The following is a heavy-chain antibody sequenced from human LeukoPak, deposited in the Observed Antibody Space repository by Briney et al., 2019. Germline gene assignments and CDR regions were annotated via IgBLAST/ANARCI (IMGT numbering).Heavy chain of an antibody. CDR3: ARGTPLWFGELFVGPYFDY. CDR2: ISSSSTI. CDR1: GFTFSSYS. D-gene: IGHD3-10*01. Sequence: PGGSLRLSCAASGFTFSSYSMNWVRQAPGKGLEWVSYISSSSTIYYADSVKGRFTISRDNAKNSLYLQMNSLRDEDTAVYYCARGTPLWFGELFVGPYFDYWGQGTLVTVSS. V-gene: IGHV3-48*02. J-gene: IGHJ4*02.